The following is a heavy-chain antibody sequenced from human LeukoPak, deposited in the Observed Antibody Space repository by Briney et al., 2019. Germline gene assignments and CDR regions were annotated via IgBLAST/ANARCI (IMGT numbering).Heavy chain of an antibody. CDR1: GFTFSSYE. J-gene: IGHJ4*02. D-gene: IGHD6-19*01. V-gene: IGHV3-48*03. CDR2: ISSSGSTI. CDR3: ARGGRAQLAVAGTHNIDY. Sequence: PGGSLRLSSAASGFTFSSYEMNWVRQAPGRGLEWVSYISSSGSTIYYADSVKGRFTISRDNAKNSLYLQMNSLRAEDTAVYYCARGGRAQLAVAGTHNIDYWGQGTLVTVSS.